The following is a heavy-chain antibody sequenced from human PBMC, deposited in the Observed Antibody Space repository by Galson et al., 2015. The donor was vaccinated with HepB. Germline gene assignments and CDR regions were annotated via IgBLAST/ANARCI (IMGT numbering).Heavy chain of an antibody. CDR3: AKEGGVPAAVSYYGMDV. Sequence: SLRLSCATSGFTLSYYGMHWVRQAPGKGLEWVAGMSYDGNYKHYADSVKGRFTISRDNSKNTLFLQMNSLRVDDTAVYYCAKEGGVPAAVSYYGMDVWGQGTTVAVSS. D-gene: IGHD2-2*01. V-gene: IGHV3-30*18. CDR2: MSYDGNYK. J-gene: IGHJ6*02. CDR1: GFTLSYYG.